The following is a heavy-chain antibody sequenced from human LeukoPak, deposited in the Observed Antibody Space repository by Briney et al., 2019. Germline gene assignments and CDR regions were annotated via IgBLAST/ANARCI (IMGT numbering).Heavy chain of an antibody. CDR3: AKEASSYSSWYYSDAFDF. CDR2: ISGSSGGT. V-gene: IGHV3-23*01. Sequence: GGSLRLSCVAPGFTFSSYAMSWVRQAPGKGLEWVSAISGSSGGTYYAGSVKGRFTISRDNFRNTLYLQMNSLRAEDTAIFYCAKEASSYSSWYYSDAFDFWGRGTMVTVSS. CDR1: GFTFSSYA. J-gene: IGHJ3*01. D-gene: IGHD6-13*01.